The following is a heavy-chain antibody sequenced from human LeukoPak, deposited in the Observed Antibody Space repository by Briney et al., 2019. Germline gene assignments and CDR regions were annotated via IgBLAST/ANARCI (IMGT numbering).Heavy chain of an antibody. Sequence: SGGSLRLSCAASGFTFSSYEMNWVRQAPGKGLEWVSYISSSDSTIYYADSVKGRFTISRDNAKNSLYLQMNSLRAEDTAVYYCARNGPSSSWPMDVWGKGTTVTISS. J-gene: IGHJ6*03. V-gene: IGHV3-48*03. CDR1: GFTFSSYE. CDR3: ARNGPSSSWPMDV. CDR2: ISSSDSTI. D-gene: IGHD6-13*01.